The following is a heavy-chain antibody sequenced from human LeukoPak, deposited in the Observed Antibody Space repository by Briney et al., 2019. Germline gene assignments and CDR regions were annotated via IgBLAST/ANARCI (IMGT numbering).Heavy chain of an antibody. CDR2: ISANNGNT. CDR1: GYTFTSYA. V-gene: IGHV1-18*01. CDR3: AGQIVGATNWFEP. Sequence: ASVKVSCTASGYTFTSYAIIWVRQAPGQGLEWMGWISANNGNTNYAHKLQGRVTMTTDTSTSTDYLELRTLASDDTAVYYCAGQIVGATNWFEPWGQGTLVTVSS. J-gene: IGHJ5*02. D-gene: IGHD1-26*01.